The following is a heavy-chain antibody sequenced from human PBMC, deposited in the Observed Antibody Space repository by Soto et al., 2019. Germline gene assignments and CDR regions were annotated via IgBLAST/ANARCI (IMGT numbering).Heavy chain of an antibody. CDR2: IYYSGIT. CDR1: GCSISSGAYW. CDR3: ARGLTPYYYDSSGYFAPTPHFDY. J-gene: IGHJ4*02. Sequence: PSETLSLTCTVSGCSISSGAYWWSWFRQRPGKGLEWIGYIYYSGITYYSPSLKSRVTISVDTSKNQFSLKLGSVTAADTAVYFCARGLTPYYYDSSGYFAPTPHFDYWGRGSLVTVSS. V-gene: IGHV4-31*03. D-gene: IGHD3-22*01.